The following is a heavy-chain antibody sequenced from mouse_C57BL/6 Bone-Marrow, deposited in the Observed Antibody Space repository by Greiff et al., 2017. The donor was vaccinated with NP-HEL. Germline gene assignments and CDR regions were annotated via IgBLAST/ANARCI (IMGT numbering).Heavy chain of an antibody. V-gene: IGHV1-62-2*01. Sequence: VQLQQSGAELVKPGASVKLSCKASGYTFTEYTIHWVKQRSGQGLEWLGWFYPGSGSIKYNEKFKDKATLTADKSSSTVYMELSRLTSEDSAVYFCARHEVGYDYDEGHYFDYWGQGTTLTVSS. D-gene: IGHD2-4*01. CDR2: FYPGSGSI. CDR3: ARHEVGYDYDEGHYFDY. CDR1: GYTFTEYT. J-gene: IGHJ2*01.